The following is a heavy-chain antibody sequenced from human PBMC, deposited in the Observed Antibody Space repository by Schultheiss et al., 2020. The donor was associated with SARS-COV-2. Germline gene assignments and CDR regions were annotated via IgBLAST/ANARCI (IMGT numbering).Heavy chain of an antibody. V-gene: IGHV3-23*01. Sequence: GESLKISCAASGFTFNIYAMNWVRQAPGKGLEWVSGISASGGDTYYADSVKGRFTISRDNSKNTLFLQLNSLRREDTAVYYCAREKVVITAAGLDYWGQGALVTVSS. CDR3: AREKVVITAAGLDY. CDR1: GFTFNIYA. CDR2: ISASGGDT. J-gene: IGHJ4*02. D-gene: IGHD2-15*01.